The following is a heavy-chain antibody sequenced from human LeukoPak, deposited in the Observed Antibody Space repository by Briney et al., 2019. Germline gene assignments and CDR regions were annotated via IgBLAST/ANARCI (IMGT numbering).Heavy chain of an antibody. D-gene: IGHD3-22*01. Sequence: PSETLSLTCTVSGGSISSYYWSWIRQPPGKGLEWIGYIYYSGGTNDNASLKSRVTISVDTSKSRFSLKLSSVTAADSAVYYGARDRNRGTDYYDSSGPGAFWYFDLWGRGTLVSVSS. CDR2: IYYSGGT. J-gene: IGHJ2*01. V-gene: IGHV4-59*01. CDR1: GGSISSYY. CDR3: ARDRNRGTDYYDSSGPGAFWYFDL.